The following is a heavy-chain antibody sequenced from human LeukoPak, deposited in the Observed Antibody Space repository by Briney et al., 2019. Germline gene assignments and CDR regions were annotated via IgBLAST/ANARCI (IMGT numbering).Heavy chain of an antibody. V-gene: IGHV3-74*01. CDR3: ATDEAATGRLDY. CDR2: INSDGSST. CDR1: GFNFRNYW. J-gene: IGHJ4*02. Sequence: PGGSLRLSCAASGFNFRNYWMHWVRQAPGKGLVWVSRINSDGSSTSYADSVKGRFTISRDNAENTLYLRINSLRAEDTAVYYCATDEAATGRLDYWGQGTLVTDSS. D-gene: IGHD1-1*01.